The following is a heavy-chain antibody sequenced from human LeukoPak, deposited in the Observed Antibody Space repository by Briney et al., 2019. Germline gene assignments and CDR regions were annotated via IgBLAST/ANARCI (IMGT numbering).Heavy chain of an antibody. CDR3: ARAGAEGFSDY. V-gene: IGHV3-21*01. CDR1: GFTFSSYS. Sequence: GGSLRLSCAASGFTFSSYSMNWVRQAPGKGLEWVSSISSSSSYIYYADSVKGRFTISRDNAKNSLHLQMNSLRAEDTAVYYCARAGAEGFSDYWGQGTLVTVSS. J-gene: IGHJ4*02. D-gene: IGHD4-17*01. CDR2: ISSSSSYI.